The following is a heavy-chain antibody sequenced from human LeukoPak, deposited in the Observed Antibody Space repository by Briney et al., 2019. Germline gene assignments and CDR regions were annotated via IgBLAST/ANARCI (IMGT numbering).Heavy chain of an antibody. D-gene: IGHD2-2*01. Sequence: GGTLRLSCAASGLSVTRHYMHWVRQAPGKGLEWVSFIYRDGRSYPADSVEGRFSISRDDSKNTVFLQMNNLRVEDTAVYYCAREPAIMRLTDYYYYFDVWGKGTSVTVSS. CDR1: GLSVTRHY. CDR3: AREPAIMRLTDYYYYFDV. CDR2: IYRDGRS. J-gene: IGHJ6*03. V-gene: IGHV3-53*01.